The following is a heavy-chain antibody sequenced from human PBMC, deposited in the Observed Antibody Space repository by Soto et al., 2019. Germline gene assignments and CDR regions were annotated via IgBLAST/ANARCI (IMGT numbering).Heavy chain of an antibody. CDR1: GGYLSSTNW. CDR3: ATLPPRIVVVVLLIPF. Sequence: PSETLSLTCVVSGGYLSSTNWWTWVRPTPGKGLEWIGEVYHTGSTKYNPSLKNRVTISVDKSNNQFSLNLKSVTAADTAVYYCATLPPRIVVVVLLIPFWGQGTLVTGSS. CDR2: VYHTGST. D-gene: IGHD2-15*01. V-gene: IGHV4-4*02. J-gene: IGHJ4*02.